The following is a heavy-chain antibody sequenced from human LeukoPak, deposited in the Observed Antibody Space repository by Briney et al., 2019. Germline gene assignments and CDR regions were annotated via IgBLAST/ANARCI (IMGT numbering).Heavy chain of an antibody. CDR3: ARYGSGSPFC. V-gene: IGHV3-48*01. Sequence: GGSLRLSCAASGFTFSDYGMNWVRQAPGKGLEWVSYISSSSSTIYYADSVKGRFTISRDNAKKSLYLQMNSLRAEDTAVYYCARYGSGSPFCWGQGTLVTVSS. D-gene: IGHD3-10*01. CDR1: GFTFSDYG. CDR2: ISSSSSTI. J-gene: IGHJ4*02.